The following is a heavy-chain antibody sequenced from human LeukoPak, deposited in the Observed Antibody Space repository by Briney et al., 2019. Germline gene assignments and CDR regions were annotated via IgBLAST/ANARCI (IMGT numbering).Heavy chain of an antibody. J-gene: IGHJ4*02. D-gene: IGHD3-10*01. CDR1: GFTFSSYG. CDR3: ASLLLWFGELPFDY. Sequence: GGSLRLSCAASGFTFSSYGMSWVRQAPGKGLEWVSAISGSGGSTYYADSVKGRFTISRDNSKNTLYLQMNSLRAEDTAVYYCASLLLWFGELPFDYWGQGTLVTVSS. CDR2: ISGSGGST. V-gene: IGHV3-23*01.